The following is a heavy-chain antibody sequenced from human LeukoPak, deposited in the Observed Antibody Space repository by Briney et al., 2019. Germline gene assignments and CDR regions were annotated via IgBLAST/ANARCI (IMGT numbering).Heavy chain of an antibody. CDR1: GFTFSSYG. J-gene: IGHJ4*02. V-gene: IGHV3-30*02. D-gene: IGHD6-13*01. Sequence: SGGSLRLSCAASGFTFSSYGMHWVRQAPGKGLKWVAFIRYDGSNKYYADSVKGRFTISRDNSKNTLYLQMNSLRAEDTAVYYCAKDRLGYSSSCPFDYWGQGTLVTVSS. CDR3: AKDRLGYSSSCPFDY. CDR2: IRYDGSNK.